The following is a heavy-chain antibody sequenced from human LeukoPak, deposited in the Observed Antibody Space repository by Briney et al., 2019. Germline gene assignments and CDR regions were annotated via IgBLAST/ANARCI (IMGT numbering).Heavy chain of an antibody. Sequence: GESLKISCKGSGYSFTSYWIGWVRQMPGKRLEWMGIIYPGDSDTRYSPAFQGQVTISADKSISTVYLQWSSLKASDTAMYYRARLGPPDDYYDSSGYRYYFDHWGQGTLVTVSS. CDR1: GYSFTSYW. D-gene: IGHD3-22*01. CDR2: IYPGDSDT. CDR3: ARLGPPDDYYDSSGYRYYFDH. V-gene: IGHV5-51*01. J-gene: IGHJ4*02.